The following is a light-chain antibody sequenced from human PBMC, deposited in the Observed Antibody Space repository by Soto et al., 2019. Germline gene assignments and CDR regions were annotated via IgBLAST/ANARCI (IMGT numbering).Light chain of an antibody. CDR1: QSVSSY. CDR3: HQYDSSPLT. J-gene: IGKJ4*01. Sequence: EIVLTQSPATLSLSPGERATLSYRASQSVSSYLACYQQKPGQAPRLLIYDASNRATGIPARFSGSGSGTDFTLTISSLEPEDFAVYYCHQYDSSPLTFGGGTKVEIK. CDR2: DAS. V-gene: IGKV3-11*01.